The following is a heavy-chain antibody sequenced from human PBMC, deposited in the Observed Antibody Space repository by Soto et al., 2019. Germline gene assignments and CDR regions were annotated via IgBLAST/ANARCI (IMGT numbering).Heavy chain of an antibody. CDR2: IVVGSGNT. CDR3: AAPITMVRGVIWAFDI. V-gene: IGHV1-58*01. CDR1: GFTFTSSA. J-gene: IGHJ3*02. D-gene: IGHD3-10*01. Sequence: SVKVSCKASGFTFTSSAVQWVRQARGQRLEWIGWIVVGSGNTNYAQKFQERVTITRDMSTSTAYMELSSLRSEDTAVYYCAAPITMVRGVIWAFDIWGQGTMVIVSS.